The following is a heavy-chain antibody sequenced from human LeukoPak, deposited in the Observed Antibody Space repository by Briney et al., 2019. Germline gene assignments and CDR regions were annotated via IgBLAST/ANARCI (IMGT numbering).Heavy chain of an antibody. V-gene: IGHV3-21*01. Sequence: PGGSLRLSCAASGFTFSSYSMNWVRQAPGKGLEWVSSISNASSYIYYADSVKGRFTISRDHAKNSLYLQMNSLRAEDTAVYYCARDVSTRNWARNDVDYGGQGTLVSVSS. CDR2: ISNASSYI. D-gene: IGHD1-1*01. CDR3: ARDVSTRNWARNDVDY. J-gene: IGHJ4*02. CDR1: GFTFSSYS.